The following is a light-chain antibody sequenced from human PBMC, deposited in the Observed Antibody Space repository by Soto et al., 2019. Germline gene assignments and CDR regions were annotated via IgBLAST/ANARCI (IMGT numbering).Light chain of an antibody. Sequence: IVLAQSPATLYLSPGERATISCRAIQSVANNYLAWYQQKHGQAPRLIIFAASSRANGVPPSFSTSGSGTDLTLTISRLEPEDFAVYFCQQYGGSPTWTFGQGTRLEIK. CDR1: QSVANNY. J-gene: IGKJ5*01. CDR2: AAS. CDR3: QQYGGSPTWT. V-gene: IGKV3-20*01.